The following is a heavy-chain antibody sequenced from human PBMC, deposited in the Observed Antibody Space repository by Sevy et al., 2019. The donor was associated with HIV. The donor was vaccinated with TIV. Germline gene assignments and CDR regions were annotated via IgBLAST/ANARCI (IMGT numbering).Heavy chain of an antibody. V-gene: IGHV3-11*01. D-gene: IGHD3-22*01. CDR1: GFTFSDYY. Sequence: GGSLRLSCAASGFTFSDYYMSWIRQAPGKGLEWVSYISSSGSTIYYADSVKGRFTISRDNAKNSLYLQMNSLRAEDTAVYYCARGRGYYDRSGYYPDYYYYHGMDVWGQGTTVTVSS. CDR2: ISSSGSTI. CDR3: ARGRGYYDRSGYYPDYYYYHGMDV. J-gene: IGHJ6*02.